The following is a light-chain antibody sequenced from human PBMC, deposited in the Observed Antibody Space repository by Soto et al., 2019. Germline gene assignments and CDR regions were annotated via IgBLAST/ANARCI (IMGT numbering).Light chain of an antibody. CDR3: QHYNSYPWT. V-gene: IGKV1-5*03. CDR2: KAS. J-gene: IGKJ1*01. Sequence: DIQMTQSPSTLSASVGDRVTITCRASQSVSSWLAWFQQKPGRAPQLLIHKASTLESGVPSRFSGRGSGAEFSLTISSLQPDDFATYYCQHYNSYPWTFGQGTKVEIK. CDR1: QSVSSW.